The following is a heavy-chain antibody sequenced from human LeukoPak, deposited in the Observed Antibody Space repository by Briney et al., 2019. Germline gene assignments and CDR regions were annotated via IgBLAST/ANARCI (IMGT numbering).Heavy chain of an antibody. CDR3: AKDIVVVPAAILTPFDI. D-gene: IGHD2-2*01. Sequence: GGSLRLSCAASGFTFSSYALNWVRQAPGKGLEWVSSISASGDNTSYADSVKGRFTISRDNSKNTLFLQMNSLTAEDTAIYYCAKDIVVVPAAILTPFDIWGQGTMVTVSS. CDR2: ISASGDNT. CDR1: GFTFSSYA. V-gene: IGHV3-23*01. J-gene: IGHJ3*02.